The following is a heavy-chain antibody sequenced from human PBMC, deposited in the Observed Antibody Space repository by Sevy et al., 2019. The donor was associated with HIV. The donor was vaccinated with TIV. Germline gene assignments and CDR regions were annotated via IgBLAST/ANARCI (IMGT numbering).Heavy chain of an antibody. V-gene: IGHV1-2*06. CDR1: GYIFSGYN. Sequence: ASVKVSSKTTGYIFSGYNMHWVRQAPGQGLEWMALINPNSGVTIYAHNFRGRVSVTRDTSMSTAYMELSGLTSDDTAVYYCVREDINAPRTLLSFDIWGQGTMVTVSS. CDR2: INPNSGVT. J-gene: IGHJ3*02. D-gene: IGHD3-3*01. CDR3: VREDINAPRTLLSFDI.